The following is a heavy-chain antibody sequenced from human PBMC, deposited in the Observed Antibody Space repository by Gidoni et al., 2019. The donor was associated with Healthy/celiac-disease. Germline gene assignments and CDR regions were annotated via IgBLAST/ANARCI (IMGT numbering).Heavy chain of an antibody. CDR3: ARGPPSPTGAGAFDI. Sequence: QVQLQESGPGLVKPSQPLSLTCTVSGCSISSGSYYWSWIRQPAGKGLEWIGRIYTSGSTNYNPSLKSRVTISVDTTKNQFSLKLSSVTAADTAVYYCARGPPSPTGAGAFDIWGQGTMVTVSS. CDR2: IYTSGST. CDR1: GCSISSGSYY. V-gene: IGHV4-61*02. J-gene: IGHJ3*02. D-gene: IGHD4-17*01.